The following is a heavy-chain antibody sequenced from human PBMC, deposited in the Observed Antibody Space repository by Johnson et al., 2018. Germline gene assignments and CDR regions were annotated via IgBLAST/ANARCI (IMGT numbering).Heavy chain of an antibody. CDR2: PSWHSGSI. CDR1: GFTFGDYA. V-gene: IGHV3-9*01. Sequence: VQLVESGGGLVQPGRSLRLSCAASGFTFGDYAMHWVRQAPGKGLEWVSGPSWHSGSIGYADSVKGRFTFFRDNAKNSLYLQMNSLRAEDTALYFCVKSADCSGNNGYRIFQHWGQGTLVTVSS. J-gene: IGHJ1*01. CDR3: VKSADCSGNNGYRIFQH. D-gene: IGHD2-15*01.